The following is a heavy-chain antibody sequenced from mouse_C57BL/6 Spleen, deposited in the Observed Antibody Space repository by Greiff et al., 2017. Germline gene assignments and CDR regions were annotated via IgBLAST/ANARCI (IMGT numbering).Heavy chain of an antibody. V-gene: IGHV1-76*01. J-gene: IGHJ1*03. D-gene: IGHD4-1*01. CDR3: ARRGNTNWDVDWYFDV. CDR1: GYTFTDYY. CDR2: IYPGSGNT. Sequence: QVQLQQSGAELVRPGASVKLSCKASGYTFTDYYINWVKQRPGQGLEWIARIYPGSGNTYYNEKFKGKATLTAEKSSSTAYMQLSSLTSEDSAVYCCARRGNTNWDVDWYFDVWGTGTTVTVSS.